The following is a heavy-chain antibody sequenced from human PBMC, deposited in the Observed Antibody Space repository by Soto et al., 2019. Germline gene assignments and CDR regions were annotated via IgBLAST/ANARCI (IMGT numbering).Heavy chain of an antibody. CDR1: GFTFSTFD. Sequence: GSLRLSCAGSGFTFSTFDIHWVRQAPGKGLEWVSGIGTLSDTFYAASVQGRFTISRQNTKNSVYLQMNSLRAGDTAFYYCARGRSFSYDSTPPPMFDPWGQGTLVTVSS. J-gene: IGHJ5*02. CDR2: IGTLSDT. D-gene: IGHD3-10*01. V-gene: IGHV3-13*01. CDR3: ARGRSFSYDSTPPPMFDP.